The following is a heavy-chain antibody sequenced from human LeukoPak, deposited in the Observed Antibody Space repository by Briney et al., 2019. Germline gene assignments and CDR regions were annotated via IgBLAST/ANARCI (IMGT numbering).Heavy chain of an antibody. CDR1: GFTFSSYG. CDR2: ISYDGSNK. Sequence: GGSLRLSCAASGFTFSSYGMHWVRQAPGKGLEWVAVISYDGSNKYYADSVKGRFTISRDNSKNTLYLQMNSLRAEDTAVYYCAKSNTPGVTHYWGQGTLVTVSS. J-gene: IGHJ4*02. CDR3: AKSNTPGVTHY. D-gene: IGHD2-21*02. V-gene: IGHV3-30*18.